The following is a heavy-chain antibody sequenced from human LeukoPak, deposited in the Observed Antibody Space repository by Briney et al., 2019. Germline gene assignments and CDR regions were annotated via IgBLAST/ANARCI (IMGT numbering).Heavy chain of an antibody. CDR1: GGSFSGYY. Sequence: SETLSLTCAVYGGSFSGYYWSWIRQPPGKGLEWIGEINHSGSTNYNPSPKSRVTISVDTSKNQFSLKLSSVTAADTAVYYCAREAIYYGSGSYYLSPAYYYMDVWGKGTTVTVSS. CDR3: AREAIYYGSGSYYLSPAYYYMDV. V-gene: IGHV4-34*01. D-gene: IGHD3-10*01. J-gene: IGHJ6*03. CDR2: INHSGST.